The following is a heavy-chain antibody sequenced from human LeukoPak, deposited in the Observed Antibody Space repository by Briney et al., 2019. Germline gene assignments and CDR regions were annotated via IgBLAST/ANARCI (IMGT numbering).Heavy chain of an antibody. Sequence: GGSLRLSCAASGFTFSSYAMSWVRQAPWKGLEWVSAISGSGGSTYYADSVKGRFTISRDNSKNTLYLQMNSLRAEDTAVYYCAKDLVPDYDSSGYYDYWGQGTLVTVSS. CDR1: GFTFSSYA. CDR2: ISGSGGST. V-gene: IGHV3-23*01. J-gene: IGHJ4*02. CDR3: AKDLVPDYDSSGYYDY. D-gene: IGHD3-22*01.